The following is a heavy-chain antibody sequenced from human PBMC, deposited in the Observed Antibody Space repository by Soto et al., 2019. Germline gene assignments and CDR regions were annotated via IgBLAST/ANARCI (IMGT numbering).Heavy chain of an antibody. CDR1: GGSFSGYY. V-gene: IGHV4-34*01. CDR3: ARGGAFWSGYPYYYYYGMDV. D-gene: IGHD3-3*01. Sequence: AETLSLTCAVYGGSFSGYYWSWIRQPPGKGLEWIGEINHSGSTNYNPSLKSRVTISVDTSKNQFSLKLSSVIAADTAVYYCARGGAFWSGYPYYYYYGMDVWGQGTTVTVSS. CDR2: INHSGST. J-gene: IGHJ6*02.